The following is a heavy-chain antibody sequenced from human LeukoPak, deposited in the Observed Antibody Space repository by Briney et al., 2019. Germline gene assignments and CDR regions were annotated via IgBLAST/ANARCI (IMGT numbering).Heavy chain of an antibody. CDR3: AKDLEGGLMVTYY. V-gene: IGHV3-33*06. D-gene: IGHD5-18*01. Sequence: GGSLRLSCAASGFTFSSYGMHWVRQAPGKGLEWVAVIWYDGSNKYYADSVKGRFTISRDNSKNTLYLQMNSLRAEDTAVYYCAKDLEGGLMVTYYWGQGTLVTVSS. CDR2: IWYDGSNK. CDR1: GFTFSSYG. J-gene: IGHJ4*02.